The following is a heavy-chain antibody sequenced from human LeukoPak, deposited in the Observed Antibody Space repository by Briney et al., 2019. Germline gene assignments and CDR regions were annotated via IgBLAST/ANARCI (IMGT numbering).Heavy chain of an antibody. Sequence: ASVKVSCKASGYIFTSYGISWVRQAPGQGLEWMGWISAYNGNTNYAQKLQGRVTMTTDTSTSTAYMELRSLRSDDTAVYYCARDDSDGVADDYWGQGTLVTVSS. CDR2: ISAYNGNT. V-gene: IGHV1-18*01. J-gene: IGHJ4*02. D-gene: IGHD3-3*01. CDR3: ARDDSDGVADDY. CDR1: GYIFTSYG.